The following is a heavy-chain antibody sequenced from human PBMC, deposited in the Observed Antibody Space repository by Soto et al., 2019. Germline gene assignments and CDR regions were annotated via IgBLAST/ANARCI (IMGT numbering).Heavy chain of an antibody. D-gene: IGHD3-10*01. J-gene: IGHJ6*03. CDR1: EFTFSRHG. V-gene: IGHV3-33*01. CDR3: ARERTFGDNKHNYLDV. Sequence: QVQLVESGGGVVQPGRSLRLSCAASEFTFSRHGMHWVRQAPGKGLQWVGVIWSDGSNEVYADSVKGRFIISRDNSKKIPYLQMNSLRAEDTAVYYCARERTFGDNKHNYLDVWGTGITVTVSS. CDR2: IWSDGSNE.